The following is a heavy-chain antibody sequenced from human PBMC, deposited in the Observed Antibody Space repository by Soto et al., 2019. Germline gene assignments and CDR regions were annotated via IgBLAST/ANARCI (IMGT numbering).Heavy chain of an antibody. J-gene: IGHJ4*02. CDR1: GFTFSSYG. CDR2: IWYDGSNK. V-gene: IGHV3-33*01. CDR3: ARDRGYYDSSGYYVPDY. D-gene: IGHD3-22*01. Sequence: QVQLVESGGGVVQPGRSLRLSCAASGFTFSSYGMHWVRQAPGKGLEWVAVIWYDGSNKYYADSVKGRFTISRDNSKNTLYLQMNSLRAEATAVYYCARDRGYYDSSGYYVPDYWGQGTLVTVSS.